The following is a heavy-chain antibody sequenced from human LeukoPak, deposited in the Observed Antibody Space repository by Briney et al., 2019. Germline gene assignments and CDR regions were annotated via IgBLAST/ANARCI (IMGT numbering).Heavy chain of an antibody. D-gene: IGHD3-9*01. CDR2: IYYSGST. Sequence: PSETLSLTCTVSGGSISSYYWSWIRQPPGKGLEWIGYIYYSGSTNYNPSLKSRVTISVDTSKNQFSLKLSSVTAADTAVYYCARDYDILTGYSPGAFDIRGQGTMVTVSS. CDR3: ARDYDILTGYSPGAFDI. V-gene: IGHV4-59*01. CDR1: GGSISSYY. J-gene: IGHJ3*02.